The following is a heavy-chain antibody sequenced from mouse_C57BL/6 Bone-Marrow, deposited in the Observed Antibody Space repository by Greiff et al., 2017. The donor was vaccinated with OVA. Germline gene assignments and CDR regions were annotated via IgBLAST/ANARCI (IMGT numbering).Heavy chain of an antibody. Sequence: QVTLKECGPGILQSSQTLSLTCSFSGFSLSTSGMGVSWIRQPSGKGLEWLVHIYWDDDKRSNPSLKSRLTISKDTSRNQVFLKIPSVDTADTATYYCARRADYYYGSSLYYFDYWGQGTTLTVSS. CDR3: ARRADYYYGSSLYYFDY. J-gene: IGHJ2*01. CDR1: GFSLSTSGMG. CDR2: IYWDDDK. V-gene: IGHV8-12*01. D-gene: IGHD1-1*01.